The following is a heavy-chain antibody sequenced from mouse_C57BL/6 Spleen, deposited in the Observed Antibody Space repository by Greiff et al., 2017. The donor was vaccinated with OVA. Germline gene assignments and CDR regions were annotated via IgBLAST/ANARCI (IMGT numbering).Heavy chain of an antibody. D-gene: IGHD1-1*01. CDR2: INPYNGDT. J-gene: IGHJ4*01. CDR3: ARSIYDGSSADAMGY. V-gene: IGHV1-20*01. CDR1: GYSFTGYF. Sequence: EVQLQQSGPELVQPGDSVKISCKASGYSFTGYFMNWVMQSHGQSLEWIGRINPYNGDTFYNQKFKGKATLTVDKSSSTAHMERRSLTSEDSAVYYCARSIYDGSSADAMGYWGQGTSVSVSS.